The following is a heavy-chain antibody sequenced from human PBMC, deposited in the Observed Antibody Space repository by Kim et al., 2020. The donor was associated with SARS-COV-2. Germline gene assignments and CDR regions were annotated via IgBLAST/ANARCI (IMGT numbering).Heavy chain of an antibody. J-gene: IGHJ6*02. Sequence: ASVKVSCKASGYTFTSYYMHLVRQAPGQGLEWMGIINPSGGSTSYAQKFQGRVTMTRDTSTSTDYMELSSLRSEDTAVYYCAREKQQPGNYYYYGMDVWGQGTTVTVSS. D-gene: IGHD6-13*01. CDR3: AREKQQPGNYYYYGMDV. CDR2: INPSGGST. V-gene: IGHV1-46*01. CDR1: GYTFTSYY.